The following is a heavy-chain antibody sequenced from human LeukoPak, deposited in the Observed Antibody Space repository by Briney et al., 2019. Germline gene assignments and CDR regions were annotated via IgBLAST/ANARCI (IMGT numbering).Heavy chain of an antibody. Sequence: PSETLSLTCTVSGGSISSSSYYWGWIRQPPEKGLEWIGSIYYSGSTYYNPSLKSRVTISVDTSKNQFSLKLSSVTAADTAVYYCARHSSARTYYYDSSGRYSTFDYWGQGTLVTVSS. CDR2: IYYSGST. D-gene: IGHD3-22*01. J-gene: IGHJ4*02. V-gene: IGHV4-39*01. CDR3: ARHSSARTYYYDSSGRYSTFDY. CDR1: GGSISSSSYY.